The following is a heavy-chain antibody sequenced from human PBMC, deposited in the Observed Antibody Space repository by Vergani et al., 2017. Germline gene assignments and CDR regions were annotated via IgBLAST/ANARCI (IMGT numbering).Heavy chain of an antibody. CDR3: ARDKISWPYYFDY. D-gene: IGHD6-13*01. CDR1: GFTFSSYG. Sequence: QVQLVESGGGVVQPGRSLRLSCAASGFTFSSYGMHWVRQAPGKGLEWVAVIWYDGSNKYYADSVKGRFTISRDNAKNSLYLQMNSLRAEDTAVYYCARDKISWPYYFDYWGQGTLVTVSS. V-gene: IGHV3-33*01. J-gene: IGHJ4*02. CDR2: IWYDGSNK.